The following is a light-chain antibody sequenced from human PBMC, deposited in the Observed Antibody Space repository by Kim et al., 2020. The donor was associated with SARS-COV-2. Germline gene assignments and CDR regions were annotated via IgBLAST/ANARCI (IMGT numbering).Light chain of an antibody. CDR1: SSNIGNNY. V-gene: IGLV1-51*01. J-gene: IGLJ2*01. Sequence: QSVLTQPPSMSAAPGQKVTISCSGSSSNIGNNYVSWYQQLPGTAPKLLIYDNNKRPSGIPDRFSGSKSGTSATLGITGLQTGDEADYYCGTWDSSLSPVVFGGGTKLTVL. CDR3: GTWDSSLSPVV. CDR2: DNN.